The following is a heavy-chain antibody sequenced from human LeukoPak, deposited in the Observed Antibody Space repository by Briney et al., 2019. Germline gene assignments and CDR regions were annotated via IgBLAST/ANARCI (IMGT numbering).Heavy chain of an antibody. J-gene: IGHJ6*03. CDR3: ARVYDSTYYYYMDV. CDR2: INSDGSST. V-gene: IGHV3-74*01. Sequence: GGSLRLSCAASGFTFSSYWMHWVRQAPGKGLVWVSRINSDGSSTSYADSVKGRFTISRDNAKNSLYLQMNSLRAEDTAVYYCARVYDSTYYYYMDVWGKGTTVTVSS. D-gene: IGHD5/OR15-5a*01. CDR1: GFTFSSYW.